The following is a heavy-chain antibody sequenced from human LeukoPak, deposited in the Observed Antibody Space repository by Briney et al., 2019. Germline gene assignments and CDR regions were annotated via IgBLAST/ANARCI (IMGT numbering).Heavy chain of an antibody. CDR3: ARGRPHGNDY. D-gene: IGHD4-23*01. V-gene: IGHV3-74*01. CDR2: IASDGSSI. Sequence: GGSLRLSCAASGFTFSSYWMNWVRQAPGKGLVWVSRIASDGSSITYADSVKGRFSISRDNAKNTLYLQMNSLRVEDTAEYYCARGRPHGNDYWGQGTLVTVSS. J-gene: IGHJ4*02. CDR1: GFTFSSYW.